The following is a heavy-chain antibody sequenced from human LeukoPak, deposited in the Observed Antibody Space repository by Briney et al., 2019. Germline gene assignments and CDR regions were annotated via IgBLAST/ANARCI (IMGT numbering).Heavy chain of an antibody. CDR1: GGSISSGSYY. Sequence: ETLSLTCTVSGGSISSGSYYWSWVRQAPGRGLEWVSIISGSGINTYYADSVKGRFTISRDNSKNTLYLQMNSLRADDTALYYCAKGAVAVVAMNWFDPWGQGTLVTVSS. J-gene: IGHJ5*02. D-gene: IGHD2-15*01. CDR2: ISGSGINT. V-gene: IGHV3-23*01. CDR3: AKGAVAVVAMNWFDP.